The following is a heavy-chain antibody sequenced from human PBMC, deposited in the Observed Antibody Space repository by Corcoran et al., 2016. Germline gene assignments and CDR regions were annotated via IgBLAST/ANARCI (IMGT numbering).Heavy chain of an antibody. J-gene: IGHJ6*02. CDR3: AADAPKTAGYYYGMDV. D-gene: IGHD6-13*01. CDR2: INAGNGNT. CDR1: GYTFTSYA. V-gene: IGHV1-3*01. Sequence: QVQLVQSGAEVKKPGASVKVSCKASGYTFTSYAMHWVRQAPGQRLEWMGWINAGNGNTKSSQKFQGRVTITRDTSASTAYMELSSLRSESTAGNYGAADAPKTAGYYYGMDVWGQGTAVTVS.